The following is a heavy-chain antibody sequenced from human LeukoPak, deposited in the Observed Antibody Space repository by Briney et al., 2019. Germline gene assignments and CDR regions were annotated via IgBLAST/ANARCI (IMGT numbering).Heavy chain of an antibody. Sequence: GASVKVSCKASGYTFTSYDINWVRQATGQGLEWMGWMNPNSGNTGYAQKFQGRVTMTRNTSISTAYMELSSLRSEDTAVYYCARRGIAVAGNDYWGQGTLVTVSS. V-gene: IGHV1-8*01. CDR3: ARRGIAVAGNDY. CDR2: MNPNSGNT. J-gene: IGHJ4*02. D-gene: IGHD6-19*01. CDR1: GYTFTSYD.